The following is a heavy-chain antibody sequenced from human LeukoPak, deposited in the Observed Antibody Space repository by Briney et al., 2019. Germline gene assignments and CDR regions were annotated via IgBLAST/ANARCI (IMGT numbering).Heavy chain of an antibody. CDR2: IYHSGST. Sequence: NTSGTLSLTCAVSGGSISSSNWWGWVRQPPGKGLEWIGEIYHSGSTNYNPSLKSRVTISVDTSKNQFSLKLSSVTAADTAVYYCARDRNGTRLANPFDIWGQGTMVTVSS. CDR3: ARDRNGTRLANPFDI. CDR1: GGSISSSNW. J-gene: IGHJ3*02. D-gene: IGHD6-19*01. V-gene: IGHV4-4*02.